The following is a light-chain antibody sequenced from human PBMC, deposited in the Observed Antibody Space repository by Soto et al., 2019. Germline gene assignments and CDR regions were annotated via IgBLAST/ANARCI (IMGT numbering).Light chain of an antibody. V-gene: IGLV2-14*01. CDR2: DVT. CDR3: SSKPGSTVI. Sequence: QSVLTQPASVSGSPGQSITVSCTGTSSDVGGNNFVSWYQRHPGRAPRLLIYDVTNRPSGVSNRFSGSRSGNTASLTISGVQAEDEADYYCSSKPGSTVIFGGGTKLTVL. J-gene: IGLJ2*01. CDR1: SSDVGGNNF.